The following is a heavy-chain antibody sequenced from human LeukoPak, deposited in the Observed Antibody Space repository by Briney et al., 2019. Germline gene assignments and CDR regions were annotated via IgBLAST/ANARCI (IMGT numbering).Heavy chain of an antibody. V-gene: IGHV1-18*01. CDR3: VRVRSYYYYYGMDV. Sequence: ASVKVSCKASGYTFTSYGISWVRQAPGQGLEWMGWISAYNGNTNYAQKLQGRVTMTTDTSTSTAYMELRSLRSDDTAVYYCVRVRSYYYYYGMDVWGQGTTVTVSS. CDR1: GYTFTSYG. J-gene: IGHJ6*02. CDR2: ISAYNGNT.